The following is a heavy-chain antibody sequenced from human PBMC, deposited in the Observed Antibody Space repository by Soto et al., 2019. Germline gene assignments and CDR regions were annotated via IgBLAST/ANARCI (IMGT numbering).Heavy chain of an antibody. CDR1: GYSFTSYW. Sequence: LGESLKISCKGSGYSFTSYWIGWVRQMPGKGLEWMGIIYPGDSDTRYSPSFQGQVTISADKSISTAYLQWSSLKASDTAMYYCARSSLGYCSSTSCRAAFDIWGQGTMVTVSS. J-gene: IGHJ3*02. D-gene: IGHD2-2*01. CDR2: IYPGDSDT. CDR3: ARSSLGYCSSTSCRAAFDI. V-gene: IGHV5-51*01.